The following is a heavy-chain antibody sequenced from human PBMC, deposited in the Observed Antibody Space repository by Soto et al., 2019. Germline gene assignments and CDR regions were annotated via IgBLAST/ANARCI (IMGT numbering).Heavy chain of an antibody. J-gene: IGHJ6*03. CDR2: ISSSGSTI. D-gene: IGHD1-7*01. CDR1: GFTFSDYY. Sequence: PGGSLRLSCAASGFTFSDYYMSWIRQAPGKGLEWVSYISSSGSTIYYADSVKGRFTISRDNAKNSLYLQMNSLRAEDTAVYYCARYYSDRYNWNLIYYYYYMDVWGKGTTVTVSS. V-gene: IGHV3-11*01. CDR3: ARYYSDRYNWNLIYYYYYMDV.